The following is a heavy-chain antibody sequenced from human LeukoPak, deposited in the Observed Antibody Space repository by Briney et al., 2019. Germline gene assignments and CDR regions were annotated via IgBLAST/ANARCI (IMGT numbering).Heavy chain of an antibody. V-gene: IGHV4-59*01. CDR1: GGSISSYY. Sequence: PSETLSLTCTVSGGSISSYYWSWIRQSPGKGLEWIAYIYYSGSTNYNPSLKSRVTISVDTSKNQFSLKLSSVTAADTAVYYCARSSGSGSPNLFRYYYGMDVWGQGTTVTVSS. J-gene: IGHJ6*02. CDR3: ARSSGSGSPNLFRYYYGMDV. D-gene: IGHD3-10*01. CDR2: IYYSGST.